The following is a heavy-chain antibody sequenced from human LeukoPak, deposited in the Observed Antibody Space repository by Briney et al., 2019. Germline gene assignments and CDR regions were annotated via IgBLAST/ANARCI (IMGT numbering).Heavy chain of an antibody. CDR3: ARGWEGWLESYYYYMDV. Sequence: PGGSLRLSCAASGFTFSNSWMTWVRQAPGKGLEWVASINQDGGEIHYVDSVKGRFTISRDNAKNSLYLQMNSLRAEDTAVYYCARGWEGWLESYYYYMDVWGKGTTVTVSS. J-gene: IGHJ6*03. V-gene: IGHV3-7*01. CDR1: GFTFSNSW. D-gene: IGHD5-24*01. CDR2: INQDGGEI.